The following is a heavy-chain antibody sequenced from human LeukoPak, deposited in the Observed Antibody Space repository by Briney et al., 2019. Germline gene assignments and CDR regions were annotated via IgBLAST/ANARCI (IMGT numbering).Heavy chain of an antibody. V-gene: IGHV3-21*01. Sequence: GGSLRLSCAASGFTFSSYSMNWVRQAPGKGLEWVSSIGSSSSYIYYADSVKGRFTISRDNAKDSLYLEMNSLRAEDTAVYYCARSSTAKGIDYWGQGTLVTVSS. D-gene: IGHD3-10*01. J-gene: IGHJ4*02. CDR3: ARSSTAKGIDY. CDR2: IGSSSSYI. CDR1: GFTFSSYS.